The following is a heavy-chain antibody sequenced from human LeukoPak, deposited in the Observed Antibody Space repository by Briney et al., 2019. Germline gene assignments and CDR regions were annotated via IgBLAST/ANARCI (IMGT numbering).Heavy chain of an antibody. CDR3: ARDAATSVGMPHY. D-gene: IGHD2-2*01. J-gene: IGHJ4*02. V-gene: IGHV3-33*01. CDR2: IWSDGSTK. CDR1: GFTFSSYG. Sequence: SGGSLRLSCVASGFTFSSYGMHWVRQAPGKGLEWVAIIWSDGSTKYYVGSVKGRFTISRDSSKSTLYLQMNSLRAGDTAVYYCARDAATSVGMPHYWGQGTVVTVSS.